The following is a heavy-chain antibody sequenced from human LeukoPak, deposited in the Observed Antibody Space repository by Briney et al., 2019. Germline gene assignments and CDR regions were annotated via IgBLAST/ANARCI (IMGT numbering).Heavy chain of an antibody. CDR2: TYYRSKWYN. CDR1: GDSVSSNTAA. V-gene: IGHV6-1*01. CDR3: TRGPGGGGAFDI. Sequence: SQTLSLTCVISGDSVSSNTAAWNWIRQSPSRGLEWLGRTYYRSKWYNDYAVSVKSRITINPDTSKNQFSLQLNSVTPDDTAVYFCTRGPGGGGAFDIWGQGAMVTVSS. J-gene: IGHJ3*02. D-gene: IGHD3-10*01.